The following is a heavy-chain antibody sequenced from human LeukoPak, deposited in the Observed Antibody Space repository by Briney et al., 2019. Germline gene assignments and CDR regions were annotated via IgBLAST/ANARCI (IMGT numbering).Heavy chain of an antibody. J-gene: IGHJ5*02. D-gene: IGHD4-11*01. V-gene: IGHV4-34*01. CDR3: GRLWHDYSDH. CDR2: VSGAGRS. CDR1: GRSVSRHY. Sequence: PSETLSLTCAVYGRSVSRHYWTWIRQPPGKGLEWIGEVSGAGRSNYNPPLNSRVTMSVDASNNQFSLRVSSGTSADTAVYYCGRLWHDYSDHWGRGSLLTVSS.